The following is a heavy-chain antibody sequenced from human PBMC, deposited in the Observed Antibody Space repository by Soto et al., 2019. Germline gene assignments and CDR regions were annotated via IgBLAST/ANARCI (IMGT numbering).Heavy chain of an antibody. CDR1: GFSLSTSGVG. Sequence: SGATLVNPTQTLTLTCTFSGFSLSTSGVGVGWIRQPPGKALEWLGIIYWDDDKRYSPSLKSRVTITKDTFKNQLVLTMTNMEPVDTATYYCAHLPWKQLWPRAPVVYWGQGTPVTVS. J-gene: IGHJ4*02. CDR2: IYWDDDK. D-gene: IGHD5-18*01. V-gene: IGHV2-5*02. CDR3: AHLPWKQLWPRAPVVY.